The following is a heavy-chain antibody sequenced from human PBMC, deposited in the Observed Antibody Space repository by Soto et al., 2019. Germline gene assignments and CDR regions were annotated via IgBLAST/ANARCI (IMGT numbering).Heavy chain of an antibody. CDR3: ARGSGVRGATPYYYYAMDV. CDR1: VFTFGTYW. V-gene: IGHV3-74*01. D-gene: IGHD3-10*01. J-gene: IGHJ6*02. CDR2: INIDGSDT. Sequence: WSLRLSCPGSVFTFGTYWMHWFRQGAGKGLEWVSRINIDGSDTIYADSVRGRFTISRDNAKNTLDLQMNSLRAEDTAVYFCARGSGVRGATPYYYYAMDVWGQGTTVTVSS.